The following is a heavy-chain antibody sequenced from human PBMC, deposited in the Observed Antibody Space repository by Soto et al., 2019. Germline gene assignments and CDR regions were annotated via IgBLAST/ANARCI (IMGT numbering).Heavy chain of an antibody. CDR1: GNTLTSHW. CDR3: ARDNYYESSGSKGWYFDL. D-gene: IGHD3-22*01. CDR2: IDPSGSST. V-gene: IGHV1-46*01. Sequence: QVQVVQSGAELKKPGASVKVSCKASGNTLTSHWMHWVRQAPGQGLEWMGVIDPSGSSTIYAQKFQGRVTMTRDTSTSTGSMEVNSLRSEDTAVYYCARDNYYESSGSKGWYFDLWGRGTLVTVSS. J-gene: IGHJ2*01.